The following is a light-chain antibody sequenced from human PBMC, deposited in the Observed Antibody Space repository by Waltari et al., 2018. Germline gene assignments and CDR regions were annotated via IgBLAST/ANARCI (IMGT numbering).Light chain of an antibody. CDR1: QSVSSN. CDR2: DAS. Sequence: EIVMTQSPPTLSVSPGETATLPCRASQSVSSNVAWYQKKPGQAPRLLIYDASTRATSIPAKFRGSGSGTEFTLTISSLQSEDFAVYYCQQYNRWPPITFGHGTRLEIK. CDR3: QQYNRWPPIT. J-gene: IGKJ5*01. V-gene: IGKV3-15*01.